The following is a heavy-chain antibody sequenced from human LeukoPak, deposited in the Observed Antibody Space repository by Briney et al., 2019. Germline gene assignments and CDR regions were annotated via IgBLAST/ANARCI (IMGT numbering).Heavy chain of an antibody. CDR3: ARQESRNYYYEGLDY. Sequence: PGGSLRLSCAASGFTFSDYCMTWVRQAPGEGLEWVASIKGDGSVNYYVDSVKGRFTISRDNAKNSLYLQMNSLRPDDTAIYFCARQESRNYYYEGLDYWGQGNLVTVSS. J-gene: IGHJ4*02. CDR2: IKGDGSVN. D-gene: IGHD3-22*01. V-gene: IGHV3-7*01. CDR1: GFTFSDYC.